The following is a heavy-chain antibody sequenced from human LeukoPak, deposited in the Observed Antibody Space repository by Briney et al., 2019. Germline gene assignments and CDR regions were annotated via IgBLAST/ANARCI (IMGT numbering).Heavy chain of an antibody. Sequence: PSETLSLTCTVSGVSISSSSYYWGWIRQPPGKGLEWTGSIYYSGSTYYNPSLKSRVTMSVDTSKNQFSLKLSSVTAADTAVYYCARDLWFGEVRAFDIWGQGTMVTVSS. D-gene: IGHD3-10*01. CDR3: ARDLWFGEVRAFDI. V-gene: IGHV4-39*07. J-gene: IGHJ3*02. CDR2: IYYSGST. CDR1: GVSISSSSYY.